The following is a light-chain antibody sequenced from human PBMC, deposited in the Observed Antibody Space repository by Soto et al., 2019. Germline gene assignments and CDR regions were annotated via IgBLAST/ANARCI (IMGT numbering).Light chain of an antibody. V-gene: IGKV1-33*01. CDR3: QHFNNSLDT. Sequence: DIQMTQSPSSLSASVGDRITITCQASQDISNYLNCYQQKPGKAPKLLIYDASNLETGVPSRFSGSGSETDFAFTLSSLQPEDIATYYYQHFNNSLDTFGQGTKLEIK. CDR2: DAS. CDR1: QDISNY. J-gene: IGKJ2*01.